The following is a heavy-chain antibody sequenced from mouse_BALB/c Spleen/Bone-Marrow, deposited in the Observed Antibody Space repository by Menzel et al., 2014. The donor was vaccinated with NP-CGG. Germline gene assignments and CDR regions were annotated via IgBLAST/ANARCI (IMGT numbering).Heavy chain of an antibody. CDR3: VRGNYGNYVDYFDF. D-gene: IGHD2-1*01. CDR2: INGNGGST. V-gene: IGHV5-6-3*01. CDR1: GFTFSNYG. Sequence: DVMLVESGGGLVQPGGSLKLSCAASGFTFSNYGMSWVRQTPDKRLELVATINGNGGSTYYPDSVKGRFTISRDTAKNPLYLQMSSLKSEETAMYYCVRGNYGNYVDYFDFWGQGTTLTVSS. J-gene: IGHJ2*01.